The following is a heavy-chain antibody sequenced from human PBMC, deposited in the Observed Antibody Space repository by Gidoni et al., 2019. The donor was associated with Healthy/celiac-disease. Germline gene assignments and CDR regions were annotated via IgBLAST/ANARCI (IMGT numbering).Heavy chain of an antibody. V-gene: IGHV3-21*01. Sequence: EVQLVESGGGLVKPGGSLRLSCAASGFTFSSYSMNWVRQAPGKGLECVSSISSSSSYIYYADSVKGRFTISRDNAKNSLYLQMNSLRAEDTAVYYCARDQDCSSTSCYTYYYYGMDVWGQGTTVTVSS. CDR3: ARDQDCSSTSCYTYYYYGMDV. CDR1: GFTFSSYS. D-gene: IGHD2-2*02. CDR2: ISSSSSYI. J-gene: IGHJ6*02.